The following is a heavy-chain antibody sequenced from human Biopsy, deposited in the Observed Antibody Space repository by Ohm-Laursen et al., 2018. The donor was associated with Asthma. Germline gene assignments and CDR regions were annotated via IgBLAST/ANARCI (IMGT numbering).Heavy chain of an antibody. CDR2: IYSGGTS. Sequence: SLRLSCAASGFTFGDYWMSWVRQAPGKGLEWVSVIYSGGTSHTADSVRGRFTISRDFSKNTLHLQMYSLRVEDTAVYYCARGDSSGWSHYYFDYWGQGTLVTVSS. CDR1: GFTFGDYW. V-gene: IGHV3-53*01. J-gene: IGHJ4*02. CDR3: ARGDSSGWSHYYFDY. D-gene: IGHD6-19*01.